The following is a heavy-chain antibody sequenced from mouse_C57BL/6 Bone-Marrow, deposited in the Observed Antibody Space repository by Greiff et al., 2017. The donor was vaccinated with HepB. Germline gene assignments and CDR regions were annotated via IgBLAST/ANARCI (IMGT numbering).Heavy chain of an antibody. Sequence: EVKLQESGPGLVKPSQSLSLTCSVSGYSITSGYYWNLIRQFPGNKLEWMGYISYDGRNNYNPSLKNRISITRDTSKNQFFMKLNSVTTEDTATYCCARGTTVVEYSLDYWGQGTTLTVSS. CDR2: ISYDGRN. CDR3: ARGTTVVEYSLDY. J-gene: IGHJ2*01. D-gene: IGHD1-1*01. CDR1: GYSITSGYY. V-gene: IGHV3-6*01.